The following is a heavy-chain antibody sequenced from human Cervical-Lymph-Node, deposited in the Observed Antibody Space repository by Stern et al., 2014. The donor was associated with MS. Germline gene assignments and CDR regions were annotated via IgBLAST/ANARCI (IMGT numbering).Heavy chain of an antibody. V-gene: IGHV2-5*02. Sequence: QVTLRESGPTLVKPTQTLTCTFSGFSLSASGVGVGWIRQPPGKALDWLALIYWDDDKRYSPSLRSRVTITKDTSKNRVVLTMTNMDPVDTATYFGSRLSYAYGGNFDYWGQGTLVTVSS. CDR3: SRLSYAYGGNFDY. CDR1: GFSLSASGVG. D-gene: IGHD4-23*01. CDR2: IYWDDDK. J-gene: IGHJ4*02.